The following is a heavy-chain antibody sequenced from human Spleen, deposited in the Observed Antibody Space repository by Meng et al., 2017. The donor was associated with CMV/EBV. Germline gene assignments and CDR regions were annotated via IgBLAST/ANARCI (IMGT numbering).Heavy chain of an antibody. CDR3: ARELAGLFDY. V-gene: IGHV4-31*11. J-gene: IGHJ4*02. Sequence: LRLSCAVYGGPFSGYYWSWIRQHPGKGLEWIGYIYYSGSTYYNPSLKSRVTISVDTSKNQFSLTLRSVTAADTAVYYCARELAGLFDYWGRGLLVTVSS. D-gene: IGHD3-3*01. CDR2: IYYSGST. CDR1: GGPFSGYY.